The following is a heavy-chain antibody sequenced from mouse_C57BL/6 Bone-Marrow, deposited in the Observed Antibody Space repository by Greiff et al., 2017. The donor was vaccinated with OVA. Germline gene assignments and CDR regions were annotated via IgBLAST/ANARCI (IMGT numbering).Heavy chain of an antibody. Sequence: QVQLQQPGAELVKPGASVKMSCKASGYTFTSYWITWVKQRPGQGLEWIGDIYPGSGSTNYNEKFKSKATLTVDTSSSTAYMQLSSLTSEDSAVDYCAGGGACYVCFDYGGQGTVVTVTA. CDR1: GYTFTSYW. V-gene: IGHV1-55*01. CDR2: IYPGSGST. J-gene: IGHJ3*01. CDR3: AGGGACYVCFDY. D-gene: IGHD1-1*01.